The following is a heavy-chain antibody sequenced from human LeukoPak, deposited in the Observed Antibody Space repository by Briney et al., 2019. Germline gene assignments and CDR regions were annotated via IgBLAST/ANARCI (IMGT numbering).Heavy chain of an antibody. CDR1: GGSISIYY. CDR3: VRDRELYY. J-gene: IGHJ4*02. V-gene: IGHV4-59*01. Sequence: PSETLSLTCTVPGGSISIYYWSWLRQPPGKGLEWIGYVYNSGSTDYNPSLKSRVTISADTSKNQFSLKVNSVTASDTAVYYCVRDRELYYWGQGILVTVSS. D-gene: IGHD1-26*01. CDR2: VYNSGST.